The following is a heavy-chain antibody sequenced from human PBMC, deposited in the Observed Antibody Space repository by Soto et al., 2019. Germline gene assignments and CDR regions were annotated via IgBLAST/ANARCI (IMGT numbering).Heavy chain of an antibody. Sequence: HPGGSLRLSCAASGFICSSYDMSWVRQAPGKGLEWVSTILVDGRTFYVDSVKGRFTISRDSSQNTVYLQMNSLTAGDTALYYCAREYYYGSGSYMDVWGQGTTVTVSS. CDR2: ILVDGRT. CDR1: GFICSSYD. J-gene: IGHJ6*02. D-gene: IGHD3-10*01. V-gene: IGHV3-23*01. CDR3: AREYYYGSGSYMDV.